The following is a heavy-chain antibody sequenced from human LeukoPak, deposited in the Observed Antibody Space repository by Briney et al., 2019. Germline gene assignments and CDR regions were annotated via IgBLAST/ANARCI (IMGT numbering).Heavy chain of an antibody. Sequence: PSETLSLTCTVSGGSISSSSYYWGWIRQPPGKGLEWIGSIYYSGSTYYNPSLKSRVTISVDTSKNQFSLKLSSVTAADTAVYYCARDSPAYCGGDCSDAFDIWGQGTMVTVSS. CDR3: ARDSPAYCGGDCSDAFDI. CDR2: IYYSGST. J-gene: IGHJ3*02. V-gene: IGHV4-39*07. D-gene: IGHD2-21*02. CDR1: GGSISSSSYY.